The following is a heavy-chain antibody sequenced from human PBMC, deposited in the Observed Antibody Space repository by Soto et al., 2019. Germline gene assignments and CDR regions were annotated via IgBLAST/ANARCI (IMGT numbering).Heavy chain of an antibody. CDR1: GDSISSSNSP. J-gene: IGHJ3*02. Sequence: SETLSLTCTVSGDSISSSNSPWGWTRQPPGKGLEYIGIVYYGGAIFYSGNIYYNPSLKSRVTISVDTSKNQFSLRLSSVTAADTGVYYCVRYDRINMKPYSPEGFHIWGQGTMVTV. CDR3: VRYDRINMKPYSPEGFHI. CDR2: VYYGGAIFYSGNI. V-gene: IGHV4-39*01. D-gene: IGHD3-3*02.